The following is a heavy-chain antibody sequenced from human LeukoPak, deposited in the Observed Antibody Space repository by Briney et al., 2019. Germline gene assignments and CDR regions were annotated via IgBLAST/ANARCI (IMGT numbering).Heavy chain of an antibody. D-gene: IGHD3-3*01. J-gene: IGHJ4*02. V-gene: IGHV4-4*07. Sequence: SGTLSLTCSVSGGSINSHYWSWIRQPAGKGLEWIGRIYTSGSTNYNPSLKSRVTISVDTSKNQFSLKLSSVTAADTAVYYCARGFGDFWSGYYSYWGQGTLVTVSS. CDR3: ARGFGDFWSGYYSY. CDR1: GGSINSHY. CDR2: IYTSGST.